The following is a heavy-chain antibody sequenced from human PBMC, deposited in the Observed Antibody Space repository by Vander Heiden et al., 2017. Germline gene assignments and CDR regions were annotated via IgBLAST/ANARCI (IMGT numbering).Heavy chain of an antibody. CDR1: GGSFISYY. J-gene: IGHJ4*02. Sequence: QVQLQESGPGLVKPSETLSLTCTVSGGSFISYYWSWIRQPPGKGLEWIGYIYYSGSTNYNPSLKSRVTISIDTSKNQFYLRLSSVTAADTAVYYCARAGGYGSGSEHWGQGTLVTVSS. V-gene: IGHV4-59*01. CDR3: ARAGGYGSGSEH. D-gene: IGHD3-10*01. CDR2: IYYSGST.